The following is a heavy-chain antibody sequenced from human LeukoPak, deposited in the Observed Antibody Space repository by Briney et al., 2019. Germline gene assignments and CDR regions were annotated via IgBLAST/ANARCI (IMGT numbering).Heavy chain of an antibody. D-gene: IGHD6-13*01. CDR1: GYSISSGYY. CDR3: ARAGLIAAAGNYFDY. Sequence: SETLSLTCTVSGYSISSGYYWGWIRQPPGKGLEWIGSIYHSGSTYYNPSLKSRVTISVDTSRNQFSLKLSSVTAADTAVYYCARAGLIAAAGNYFDYWGQGTLVTVSS. CDR2: IYHSGST. J-gene: IGHJ4*02. V-gene: IGHV4-38-2*02.